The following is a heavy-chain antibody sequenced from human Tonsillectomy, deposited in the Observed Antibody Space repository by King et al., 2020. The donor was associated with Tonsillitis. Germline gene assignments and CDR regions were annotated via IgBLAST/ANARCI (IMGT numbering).Heavy chain of an antibody. CDR1: GFTFSHAW. Sequence: DVQLVESGGGLVKPGGSLRLSCAASGFTFSHAWMSWVRQAPGKGLEWVGRIKSETDGGTTDYAAPVKGRFTISRDDSKNTLYLQMNSLKTEDTAVYYCTTHLFLEWIPTFDYWGQGTPVTVSS. CDR3: TTHLFLEWIPTFDY. D-gene: IGHD3-3*01. J-gene: IGHJ4*02. V-gene: IGHV3-15*01. CDR2: IKSETDGGTT.